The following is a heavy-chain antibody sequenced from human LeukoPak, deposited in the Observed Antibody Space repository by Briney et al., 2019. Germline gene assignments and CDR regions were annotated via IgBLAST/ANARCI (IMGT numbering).Heavy chain of an antibody. CDR3: ARLLPGYNYGYHFDY. CDR2: IYYSGST. D-gene: IGHD5-18*01. J-gene: IGHJ4*02. Sequence: SETLSLTCTVSGDSISSYYWSWIRQPPGKGLEWIGYIYYSGSTNYNPSLKSRVTISVDTSKNQFSLKLSSVTAADTAVYYCARLLPGYNYGYHFDYWGQGTLVTVSS. V-gene: IGHV4-59*08. CDR1: GDSISSYY.